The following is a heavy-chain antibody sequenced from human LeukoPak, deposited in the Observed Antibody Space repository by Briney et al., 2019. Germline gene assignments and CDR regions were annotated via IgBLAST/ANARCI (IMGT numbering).Heavy chain of an antibody. CDR2: INHSGST. D-gene: IGHD6-6*01. Sequence: SETLSLTCAVYGGSFSGYYWSWIRQPPGKWLEWIGEINHSGSTNYNPSLKCRVTISVDTSKSQFSLRLSSVTAADTALYFCARRAALHSLDYWDQGTLVTVSS. CDR1: GGSFSGYY. J-gene: IGHJ4*02. CDR3: ARRAALHSLDY. V-gene: IGHV4-34*01.